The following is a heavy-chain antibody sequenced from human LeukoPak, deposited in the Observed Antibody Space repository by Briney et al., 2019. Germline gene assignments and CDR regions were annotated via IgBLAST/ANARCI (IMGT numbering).Heavy chain of an antibody. CDR1: GYVFTSVG. V-gene: IGHV1-18*01. CDR3: ARAGSGSGWYFDY. CDR2: ISPYNGNT. D-gene: IGHD6-19*01. Sequence: ASVTLSFKACGYVFTSVGITWVRRAPGQGLEWRGWISPYNGNTRYGQKFQGRVAMTTDPSPTTAYMELRGMRFNDTAVYYCARAGSGSGWYFDYWGQGTLVTVSS. J-gene: IGHJ4*02.